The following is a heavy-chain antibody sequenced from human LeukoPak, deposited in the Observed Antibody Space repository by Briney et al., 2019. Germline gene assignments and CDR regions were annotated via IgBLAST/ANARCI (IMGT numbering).Heavy chain of an antibody. V-gene: IGHV4-59*08. CDR2: YYSGST. CDR3: ASTYYYDSSGPQSWFDP. J-gene: IGHJ5*02. Sequence: YYSGSTNYNPSLKSRVTISVDTSKNQFSLKLSSVTAADTAVYYCASTYYYDSSGPQSWFDPWGQGTLVTVSS. D-gene: IGHD3-22*01.